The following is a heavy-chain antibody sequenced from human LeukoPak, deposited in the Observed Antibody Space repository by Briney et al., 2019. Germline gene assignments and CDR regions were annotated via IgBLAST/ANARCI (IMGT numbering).Heavy chain of an antibody. CDR3: ARHETYCSGGSCSTADY. CDR2: IYPGDSDT. J-gene: IGHJ4*02. Sequence: GESLKISCKGSGYSFTSYWIGWVRQMPGKGLEWMGIIYPGDSDTRYSPSFQGQVTISADKSISTAYLQWSSLKASDTAMYYCARHETYCSGGSCSTADYWGQGTLVTVSS. V-gene: IGHV5-51*01. D-gene: IGHD2-15*01. CDR1: GYSFTSYW.